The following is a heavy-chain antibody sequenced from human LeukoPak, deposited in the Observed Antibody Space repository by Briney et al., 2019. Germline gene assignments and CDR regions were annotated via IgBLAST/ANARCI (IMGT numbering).Heavy chain of an antibody. D-gene: IGHD3-9*01. Sequence: GGSLRLSCAASGFTFSIYDMSWVRQAPGKGLEWVAGISSGDRTFHAESVKGRFTISRDKSKDTLYLQMNSLRAEDTAVYYCAKDATASPYFHWFDNWGQGTQVIVSS. CDR1: GFTFSIYD. CDR3: AKDATASPYFHWFDN. CDR2: ISSGDRT. J-gene: IGHJ4*02. V-gene: IGHV3-23*01.